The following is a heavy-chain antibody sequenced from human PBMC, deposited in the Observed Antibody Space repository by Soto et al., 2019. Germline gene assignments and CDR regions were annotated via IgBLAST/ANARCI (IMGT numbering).Heavy chain of an antibody. V-gene: IGHV3-7*01. J-gene: IGHJ4*02. CDR3: TSVLYRRFHHGSGSYPHY. D-gene: IGHD3-10*01. CDR1: LLPFWIYW. CDR2: IKTDGGET. Sequence: PGRCLSLSCSSSLLPFWIYWVSCFRPAPGKGLEWVANIKTDGGETQYVDSVQGRFNICRDNHKTSLFLQMNLLRAEQAAMSSCTSVLYRRFHHGSGSYPHYWGQGTPVTVSS.